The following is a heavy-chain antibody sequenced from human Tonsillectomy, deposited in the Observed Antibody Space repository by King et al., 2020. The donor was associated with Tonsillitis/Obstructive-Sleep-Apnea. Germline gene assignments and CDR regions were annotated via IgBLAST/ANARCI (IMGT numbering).Heavy chain of an antibody. D-gene: IGHD3-3*01. CDR2: IYPGDSDT. CDR3: AREKYYDFWSGNYYYMDV. J-gene: IGHJ6*03. V-gene: IGHV5-51*01. Sequence: VQLVESGAEVKKPGESLKISCKGSGYSFTSYWIGWVRQMPGKGLEWMGIIYPGDSDTRYSPSFQGQGTISADKSISTAYLQWSSLKASDTAMYYCAREKYYDFWSGNYYYMDVWGKGTTVTVSS. CDR1: GYSFTSYW.